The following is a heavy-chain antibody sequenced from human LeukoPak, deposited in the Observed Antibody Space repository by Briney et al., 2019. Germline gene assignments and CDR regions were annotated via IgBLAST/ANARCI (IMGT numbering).Heavy chain of an antibody. J-gene: IGHJ4*02. CDR1: GFTFSSYA. Sequence: GGSLRLSCAASGFTFSSYAMTWVRQAPGKGLEWVSAISDDGDTKYTDSVKGRFTISRDNSKNTLYLQMNSLRAEDTAKYYCTKDWSADYWGEGALVTVSS. V-gene: IGHV3-23*01. CDR3: TKDWSADY. CDR2: ISDDGDT.